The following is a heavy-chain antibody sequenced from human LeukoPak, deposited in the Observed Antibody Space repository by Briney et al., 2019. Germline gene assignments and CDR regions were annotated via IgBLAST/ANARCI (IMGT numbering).Heavy chain of an antibody. J-gene: IGHJ4*02. CDR2: ISSDGGNT. Sequence: GGSLRLSCAASGFTFSNYGMCWVRQAPGKGLEWVSLISSDGGNTYYPDSVQGRFTISRDNSKNTVYLQMNSLRAEDTALYYCAPDLRGSASSLDDWGQGTLVTVSS. V-gene: IGHV3-23*01. D-gene: IGHD6-25*01. CDR1: GFTFSNYG. CDR3: APDLRGSASSLDD.